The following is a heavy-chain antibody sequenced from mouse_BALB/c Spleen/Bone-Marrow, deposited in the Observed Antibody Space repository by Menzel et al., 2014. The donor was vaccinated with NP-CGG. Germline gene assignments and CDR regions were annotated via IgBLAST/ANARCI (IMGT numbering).Heavy chain of an antibody. CDR1: GFSLTGYG. Sequence: VQLVESGPGLVAPSQSLSITRTVSGFSLTGYGVNWVRQPPGKGLEWLGMIWGDGSTDYNSALKSRLSTSKDNSKSQVFLKMNSLQTDDTARYYCAREPHYYAMDYWGQGTSVTVSS. J-gene: IGHJ4*01. V-gene: IGHV2-6-7*01. CDR2: IWGDGST. CDR3: AREPHYYAMDY.